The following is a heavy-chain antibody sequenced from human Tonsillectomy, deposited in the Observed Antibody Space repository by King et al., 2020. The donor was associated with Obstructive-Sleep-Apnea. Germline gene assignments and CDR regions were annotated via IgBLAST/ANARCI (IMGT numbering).Heavy chain of an antibody. J-gene: IGHJ6*02. CDR1: GYSFTSYW. Sequence: VQLVESGAEVKKPGESLTISCKDSGYSFTSYWIGWVRQMPGEGLEWMGIIFPADSDTRYSPSFQGQVTISADKSISTAYLQWSSLKASDTAKYYCARQQSYYYGMDVWGQGTTVTVSS. V-gene: IGHV5-51*01. CDR3: ARQQSYYYGMDV. CDR2: IFPADSDT. D-gene: IGHD6-19*01.